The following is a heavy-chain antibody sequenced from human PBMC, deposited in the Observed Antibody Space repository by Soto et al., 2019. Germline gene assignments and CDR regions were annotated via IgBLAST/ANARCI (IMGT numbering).Heavy chain of an antibody. CDR2: ISGGGGSA. J-gene: IGHJ4*02. CDR3: AKTETFNGYYNAFDY. V-gene: IGHV3-23*01. CDR1: GFSFAGYA. Sequence: GGSLRLSCAASGFSFAGYALTWVRLAPGKGLEWVASISGGGGSAYYVDSVKGRFSISRDNSNRMVYLQMGSLTAGDTAVYYCAKTETFNGYYNAFDYWGQGTRVTVSS. D-gene: IGHD3-9*01.